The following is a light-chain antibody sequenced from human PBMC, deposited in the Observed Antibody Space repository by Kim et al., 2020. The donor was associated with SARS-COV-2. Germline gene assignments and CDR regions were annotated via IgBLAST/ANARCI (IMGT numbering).Light chain of an antibody. V-gene: IGKV3-11*01. CDR1: QSISSF. CDR3: QQRSNWPPLT. CDR2: GAS. J-gene: IGKJ4*01. Sequence: SPGERANLSCRASQSISSFLAWYQQKPGQAPRLLIYGASNRATGIPARFSGSGSGTDFTLTIRSLEPEDFAVYYCQQRSNWPPLTFGGGTKVDIK.